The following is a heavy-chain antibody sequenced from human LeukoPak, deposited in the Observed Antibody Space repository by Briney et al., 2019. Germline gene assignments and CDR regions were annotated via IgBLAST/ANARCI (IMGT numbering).Heavy chain of an antibody. V-gene: IGHV4-34*01. CDR3: ARRPIVVEPAANFDP. J-gene: IGHJ5*02. CDR1: GGSFSGYY. D-gene: IGHD2-2*01. Sequence: PSETLSLTCAVYGGSFSGYYWSWIRQPPGKGLEWIGEINHSGSTNYNPSLKSRVTISVDTSKNQFSLKLSSVTAADTAVYYCARRPIVVEPAANFDPWGQGTLVTVSS. CDR2: INHSGST.